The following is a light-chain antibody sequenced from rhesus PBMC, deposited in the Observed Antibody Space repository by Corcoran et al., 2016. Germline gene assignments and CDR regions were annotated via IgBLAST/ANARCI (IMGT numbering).Light chain of an antibody. CDR1: ENVNNY. CDR2: KAS. Sequence: DIQMTQSPSSLSASVGDRVTITCRASENVNNYLNWYQQKPGKAPKLLSYKASTLQSGVPSRFSGSGYGTDYTLPISRLRPEDVATYYYQHGYGTPPLTLGRRTKVKIK. J-gene: IGKJ4*01. V-gene: IGKV1-74*01. CDR3: QHGYGTPPLT.